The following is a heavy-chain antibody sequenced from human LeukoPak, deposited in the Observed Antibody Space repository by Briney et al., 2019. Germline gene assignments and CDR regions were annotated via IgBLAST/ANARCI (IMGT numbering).Heavy chain of an antibody. CDR2: IIEGGDLK. D-gene: IGHD6-19*01. CDR1: EFTFSSYA. Sequence: PGGSLRLSCAASEFTFSSYAMTWVRQAPGKGLAWVANIIEGGDLKYYVDSVKGRFTISRDNTKNSLYLQMTSLRADDTAVYYCARVGKNGWDFDHWGQGTLVTVSS. V-gene: IGHV3-7*01. CDR3: ARVGKNGWDFDH. J-gene: IGHJ4*02.